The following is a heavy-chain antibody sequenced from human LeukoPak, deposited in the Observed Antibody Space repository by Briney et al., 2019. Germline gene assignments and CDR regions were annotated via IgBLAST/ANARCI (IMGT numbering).Heavy chain of an antibody. J-gene: IGHJ4*02. CDR3: AKGEAELNYYDSSGYYFDY. CDR1: GFTFSSYA. CDR2: ISGSGGST. D-gene: IGHD3-22*01. Sequence: PGGSLRLSCAASGFTFSSYAMSWVRQAPGKGLEWVSAISGSGGSTYYADSVKGRFTISRDNSKNTLYLQMNSLRAEDTAVYYCAKGEAELNYYDSSGYYFDYWDQGTLVTVSS. V-gene: IGHV3-23*01.